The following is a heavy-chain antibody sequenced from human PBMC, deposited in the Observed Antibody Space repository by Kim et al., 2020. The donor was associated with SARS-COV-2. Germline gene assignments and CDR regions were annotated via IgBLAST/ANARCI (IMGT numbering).Heavy chain of an antibody. V-gene: IGHV4-30-4*01. Sequence: SETLSLTCTVSGGSISSGDYYWSWIRQPPGKGLEWIGYIYYSGSTYYNPSLKSRVTISVDTSKNQFSLKLSSVTAADTAVYYCARAYKYITIFGVVMNYFDYWGQETLVTVSS. CDR1: GGSISSGDYY. D-gene: IGHD3-3*01. J-gene: IGHJ4*02. CDR3: ARAYKYITIFGVVMNYFDY. CDR2: IYYSGST.